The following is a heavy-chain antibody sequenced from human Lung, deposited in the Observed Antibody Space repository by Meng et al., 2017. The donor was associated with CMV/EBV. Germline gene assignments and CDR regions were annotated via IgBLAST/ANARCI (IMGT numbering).Heavy chain of an antibody. CDR1: GGSISSGDYY. J-gene: IGHJ4*02. Sequence: VELQESGPGLVKPAQTLPLTCTGSGGSISSGDYYWSWIRQPPGKGLEWIGYIYYAGSTYYNPSLKSRVIISVDTSKNQFSLKLNSVTAADTAVYYCARVGGCSGGGCYHRLFDYWGQGTLVTVSS. CDR2: IYYAGST. D-gene: IGHD2-15*01. V-gene: IGHV4-30-4*01. CDR3: ARVGGCSGGGCYHRLFDY.